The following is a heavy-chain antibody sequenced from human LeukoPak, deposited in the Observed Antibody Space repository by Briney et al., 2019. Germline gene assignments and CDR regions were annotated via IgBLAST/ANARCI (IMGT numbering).Heavy chain of an antibody. Sequence: PSETLSLTCTVSGGSISSSSYYWGSIREPPGKGLEWIGSIYYSGSTYYNPSLKSRVTISVDTSKNQFSLKLSSVTAADTAVYYCARRNVVGGSYYFDYWGQGTLVTVSS. D-gene: IGHD1-26*01. CDR3: ARRNVVGGSYYFDY. V-gene: IGHV4-39*01. J-gene: IGHJ4*02. CDR2: IYYSGST. CDR1: GGSISSSSYY.